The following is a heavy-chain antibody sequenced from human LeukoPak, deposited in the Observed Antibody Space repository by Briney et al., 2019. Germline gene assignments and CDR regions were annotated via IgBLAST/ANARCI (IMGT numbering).Heavy chain of an antibody. Sequence: GGSLRLSCAASGFTFSYYYMSWIRQAPGKGLEWVSYISGSGSTVYSAASVRGRFTISRDHAKNSLFLQMNSLRAEDTAVYYCARDRGNSDPGDWFDSWGQGTLVTVSS. CDR2: ISGSGSTV. V-gene: IGHV3-11*01. D-gene: IGHD4-23*01. CDR3: ARDRGNSDPGDWFDS. J-gene: IGHJ5*01. CDR1: GFTFSYYY.